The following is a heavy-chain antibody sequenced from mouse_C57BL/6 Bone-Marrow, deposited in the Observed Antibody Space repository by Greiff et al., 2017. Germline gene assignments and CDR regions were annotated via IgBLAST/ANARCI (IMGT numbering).Heavy chain of an antibody. Sequence: QVQLQQPGAELVKPGASVKLSCKASGYTFTSYWMHWVKQRPGQGLEWIGMIHPNSGSTNYNEKFKSKATLTVDKSSSTAYMQLSSLTSEDSAVYYWARRGVPYYYAMDYWGQGTSVTVSS. V-gene: IGHV1-64*01. CDR3: ARRGVPYYYAMDY. J-gene: IGHJ4*01. CDR1: GYTFTSYW. D-gene: IGHD5-1*01. CDR2: IHPNSGST.